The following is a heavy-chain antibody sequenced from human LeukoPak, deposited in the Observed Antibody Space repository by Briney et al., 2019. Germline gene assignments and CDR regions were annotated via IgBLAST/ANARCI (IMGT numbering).Heavy chain of an antibody. Sequence: ASVKVSCKASGYTFTSYAMNWVRQAPGQGLEWMGWMSPNSGRTGYAQNFQGRITITRNTSISTAYMELSSLRSEDTAVYYCTRETSSRYFDYWGQGTLVTVSS. V-gene: IGHV1-8*03. CDR3: TRETSSRYFDY. CDR1: GYTFTSYA. J-gene: IGHJ4*02. CDR2: MSPNSGRT.